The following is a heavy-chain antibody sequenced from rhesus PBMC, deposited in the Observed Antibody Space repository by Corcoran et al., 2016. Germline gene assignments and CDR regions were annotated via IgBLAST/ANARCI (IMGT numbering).Heavy chain of an antibody. V-gene: IGHV4-173*01. CDR2: ILGSGGII. Sequence: QLQLQESGPGLVKPSETLSLACAVSGGSFSNNYWVWIRQPPGKGLEWIGRILGSGGIIDSNPALKSRVNISTDTYKNQVSLKRTSVTAADTAVYFCARGCAGSGCPVVHFDYWGQGVLVTVSS. J-gene: IGHJ4*01. CDR1: GGSFSNNY. D-gene: IGHD2-21*01. CDR3: ARGCAGSGCPVVHFDY.